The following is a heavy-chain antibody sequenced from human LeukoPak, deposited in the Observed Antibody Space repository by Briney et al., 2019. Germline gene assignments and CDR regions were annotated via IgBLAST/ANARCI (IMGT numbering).Heavy chain of an antibody. V-gene: IGHV4-59*01. J-gene: IGHJ3*02. CDR3: ARDPLSTNDFDI. Sequence: PSETLSVTCTVSGGSITNSYWNWIRQSPGKGLEWIGYINYSGSTNYNPSLKSRVTISVDTSKNQFSLKLSSVTAADTAVYFCARDPLSTNDFDIWGQGTMVTVSS. CDR1: GGSITNSY. CDR2: INYSGST. D-gene: IGHD1-1*01.